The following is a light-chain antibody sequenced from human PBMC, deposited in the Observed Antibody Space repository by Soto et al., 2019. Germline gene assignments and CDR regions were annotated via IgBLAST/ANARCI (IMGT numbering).Light chain of an antibody. V-gene: IGKV3-15*01. CDR3: QQYNNWPPLT. Sequence: EIVMTQSPATLSVSPGERATLSCRASQSVSGNLAWYQQKPGQAPRLLIYGASTRATGIPARFSGSGSGTGFTLSISSLQSEDFAVYYCQQYNNWPPLTFGGGTKVEIK. J-gene: IGKJ4*01. CDR1: QSVSGN. CDR2: GAS.